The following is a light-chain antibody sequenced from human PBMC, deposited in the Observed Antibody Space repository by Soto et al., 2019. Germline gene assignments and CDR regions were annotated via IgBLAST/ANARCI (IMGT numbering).Light chain of an antibody. J-gene: IGLJ3*02. V-gene: IGLV1-44*01. Sequence: QSVLTQPSSVSGTPGQRVTISCPGGSSNIGTSTVNWYHQVPGTAPKLLIFSTNQRPSGVPERFSGSTSGTSASLAINGLQSEDEGVFLCAAWDDSQNGPVFGGGTKVTVL. CDR1: SSNIGTST. CDR3: AAWDDSQNGPV. CDR2: STN.